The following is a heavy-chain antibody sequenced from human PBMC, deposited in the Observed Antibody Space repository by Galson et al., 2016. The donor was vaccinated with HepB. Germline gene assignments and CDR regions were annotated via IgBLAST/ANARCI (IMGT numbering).Heavy chain of an antibody. V-gene: IGHV3-30*03. CDR2: ISYDGINT. Sequence: SLRLSCAASGFTFDTYGMHWVRQAPGKGLEWVATISYDGINTYYADYVKGRFNISRDNSKSTLFLQMNSLRTEDTAVYYCAGGGTYYVGNWFDPWGQGTLVTVSS. J-gene: IGHJ5*02. CDR1: GFTFDTYG. CDR3: AGGGTYYVGNWFDP. D-gene: IGHD1-26*01.